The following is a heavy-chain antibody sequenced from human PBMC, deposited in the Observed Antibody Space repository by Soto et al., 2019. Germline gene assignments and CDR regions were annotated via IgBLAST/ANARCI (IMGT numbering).Heavy chain of an antibody. J-gene: IGHJ4*02. CDR1: GIDFCNHA. CDR3: AKDGNWLDVFLDL. D-gene: IGHD6-19*01. CDR2: SSTSVRST. Sequence: GGSISISSVVSGIDFCNHAMTSVRQAPGKGLEWVAISSTSVRSTYHADSVRGRFTISRDNSKNTLYLHMTNLRAEDTAVYYCAKDGNWLDVFLDLWGQGTPVTVSS. V-gene: IGHV3-23*01.